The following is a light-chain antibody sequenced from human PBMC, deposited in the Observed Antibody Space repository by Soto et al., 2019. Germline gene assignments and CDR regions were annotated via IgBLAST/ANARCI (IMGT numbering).Light chain of an antibody. CDR1: QNILNY. CDR3: QQGHTLPYN. J-gene: IGKJ2*01. CDR2: ASS. Sequence: DIQMTQSPSSLSSSIGDRVTITCRASQNILNYLNWYQQKPGQAPNLLIYASSSLLDGVPSRFRGSGSGTEFTLTSSSLQPEDFATYYCQQGHTLPYNFGQRNNLGI. V-gene: IGKV1-39*01.